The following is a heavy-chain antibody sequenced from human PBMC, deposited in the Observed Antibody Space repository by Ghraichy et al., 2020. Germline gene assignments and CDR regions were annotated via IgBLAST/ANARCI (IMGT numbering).Heavy chain of an antibody. Sequence: ASVKVSCKASGYTFTSYYMHWVRQAPGQGLEWMGIINPSGGSTSYAQKFQGRVTMTRDTSTSTVYMELSSLRSEDTAVYYCARDREYYYGSGSYERLYYYYMDVWGKGTTVTVSS. CDR2: INPSGGST. CDR1: GYTFTSYY. D-gene: IGHD3-10*01. J-gene: IGHJ6*03. V-gene: IGHV1-46*01. CDR3: ARDREYYYGSGSYERLYYYYMDV.